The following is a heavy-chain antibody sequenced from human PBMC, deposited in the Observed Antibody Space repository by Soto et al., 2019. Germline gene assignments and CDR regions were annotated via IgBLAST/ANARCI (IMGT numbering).Heavy chain of an antibody. CDR1: GFTFSSYS. J-gene: IGHJ3*01. CDR2: ISSSSSYI. CDR3: ARDPNIVVVPANDAFDF. V-gene: IGHV3-21*01. D-gene: IGHD2-2*01. Sequence: PGGSLRLSCAASGFTFSSYSMNWVRQAPGKGLEWVSSISSSSSYIYYADSVKGRFTISRDNAKNSLYLQMNSLRAEDTAVYYCARDPNIVVVPANDAFDFWGQGTMVTVSS.